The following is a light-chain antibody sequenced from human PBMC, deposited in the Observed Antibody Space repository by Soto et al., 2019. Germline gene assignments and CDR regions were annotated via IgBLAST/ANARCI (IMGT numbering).Light chain of an antibody. Sequence: DIQMTQSTSSLSASVGDRVTITCRASQSICDNLNWYQQKPGTAPNLLIYAASSLQSGVTSRFSGSGSGTDFTLTISNLQPEDFVTYFCQPSFNTPPTVDGGTKVEIK. V-gene: IGKV1-39*01. CDR2: AAS. J-gene: IGKJ4*01. CDR1: QSICDN. CDR3: QPSFNTPPT.